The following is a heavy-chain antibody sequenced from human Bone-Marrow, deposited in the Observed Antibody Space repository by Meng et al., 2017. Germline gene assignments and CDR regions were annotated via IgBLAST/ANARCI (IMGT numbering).Heavy chain of an antibody. CDR2: IKSKTDGETP. CDR1: GFTFSNAW. CDR3: NWNDFGDY. D-gene: IGHD1-1*01. Sequence: EVQLVVSGGGLVRPGGSLRLSCAASGFTFSNAWMSWVRQAPGRGLEWVARIKSKTDGETPDYAAPVKGRFTISRDDSKNTLYLQMHSLKTEDTAVYYCNWNDFGDYWGQGTLVTVSS. V-gene: IGHV3-15*01. J-gene: IGHJ4*02.